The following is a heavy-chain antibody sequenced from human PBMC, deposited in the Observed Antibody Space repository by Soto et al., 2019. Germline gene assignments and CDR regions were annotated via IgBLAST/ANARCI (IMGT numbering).Heavy chain of an antibody. CDR3: AKDLSTGRPEMTTVTPYFDY. CDR1: GFTFSSYA. V-gene: IGHV3-23*01. D-gene: IGHD4-17*01. CDR2: ISGSGGST. J-gene: IGHJ4*02. Sequence: GGSLRLSCAASGFTFSSYAMSWVRQAPGKGLEWVSAISGSGGSTYYADSVKGRFTISRDNSKNTLYLQMNSLRAEDTAVYYCAKDLSTGRPEMTTVTPYFDYWGQGTLVTVSS.